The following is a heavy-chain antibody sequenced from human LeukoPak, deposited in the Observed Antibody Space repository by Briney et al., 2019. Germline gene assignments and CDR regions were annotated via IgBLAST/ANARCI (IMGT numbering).Heavy chain of an antibody. V-gene: IGHV4-59*01. D-gene: IGHD3-3*01. J-gene: IGHJ4*02. CDR3: ERQPRGHDFWSGYYFDY. CDR1: GGSISSYY. Sequence: SETLSLTCTVSGGSISSYYWSWIRQPPGKGLEWIGYIYYSGSTNYNPSLKSRVTISVDTSKNQFSLKLSSVTAADTAVYYCERQPRGHDFWSGYYFDYWGQGTLVTVSS. CDR2: IYYSGST.